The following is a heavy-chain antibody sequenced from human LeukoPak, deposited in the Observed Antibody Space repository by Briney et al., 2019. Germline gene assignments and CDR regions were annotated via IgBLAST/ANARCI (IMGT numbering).Heavy chain of an antibody. CDR2: IYYSGST. D-gene: IGHD3-10*01. Sequence: PSETLSLTCTVSGGSVSSGSYYWSWIRQPPGKGLEWIGYIYYSGSTNYNPSLKSRVTISVDTSKNQFPLKLSSVTAADTAVYYCARVRGPGFDYWGQGTLVTVSS. CDR3: ARVRGPGFDY. CDR1: GGSVSSGSYY. J-gene: IGHJ4*02. V-gene: IGHV4-61*01.